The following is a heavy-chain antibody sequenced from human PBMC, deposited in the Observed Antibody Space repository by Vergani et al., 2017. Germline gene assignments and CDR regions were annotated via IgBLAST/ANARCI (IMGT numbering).Heavy chain of an antibody. V-gene: IGHV3-23*01. Sequence: EVQLLESGGGLVQPGGSLRLSCAASGFTFSSYAMSWVRQAPGKGLEWVSAISGSGGSTYYADSVKGRFTISRDNSKNTLYLQMNSLRAEDTAVYYCAKGYDYDSSGYLSFDYWGQGTLVTVSA. CDR2: ISGSGGST. CDR3: AKGYDYDSSGYLSFDY. D-gene: IGHD3-22*01. CDR1: GFTFSSYA. J-gene: IGHJ4*02.